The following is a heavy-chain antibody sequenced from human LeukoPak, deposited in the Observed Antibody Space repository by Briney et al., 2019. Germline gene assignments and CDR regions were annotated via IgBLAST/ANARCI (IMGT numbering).Heavy chain of an antibody. CDR2: MNPNSGNT. D-gene: IGHD2-15*01. J-gene: IGHJ6*03. Sequence: ASVKVSCKASGYTFTSYDINWVRQATGQGLEWMGWMNPNSGNTGYAQKFQGRVTITRNTSISTAYMELSSLKSDDTAVYYCARGSIAYYYMDVWGKGTTVTVSS. CDR1: GYTFTSYD. V-gene: IGHV1-8*03. CDR3: ARGSIAYYYMDV.